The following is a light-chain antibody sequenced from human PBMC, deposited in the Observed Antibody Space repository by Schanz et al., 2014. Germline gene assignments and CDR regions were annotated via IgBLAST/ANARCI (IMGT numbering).Light chain of an antibody. CDR2: GAS. CDR3: QQYYSTPLT. J-gene: IGKJ3*01. CDR1: ESVNTID. V-gene: IGKV3-20*01. Sequence: EIVLTQSPGTLSLSPGEAATLSCRSSESVNTIDLSWYQQKPGQAPRVLIYGASIRATGIPARFSGSGSGTEFTLTISSLQAEDVAVYYCQQYYSTPLTFGPGTKVDIK.